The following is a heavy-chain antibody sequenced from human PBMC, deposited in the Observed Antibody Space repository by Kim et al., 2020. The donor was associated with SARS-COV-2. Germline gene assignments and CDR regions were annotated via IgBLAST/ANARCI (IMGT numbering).Heavy chain of an antibody. CDR3: ASPLVYCGGDCYSFSAFDI. CDR1: GYSFTSHW. J-gene: IGHJ3*02. CDR2: IYPGDSDS. D-gene: IGHD2-21*02. V-gene: IGHV5-51*01. Sequence: GESLKISCKGSGYSFTSHWIGWVRQMPGKGLEWMGIIYPGDSDSSYSPSFQGQVTISADKSISTAHLQWSSLKASDTAMYYCASPLVYCGGDCYSFSAFDIWGQGTMVTVSS.